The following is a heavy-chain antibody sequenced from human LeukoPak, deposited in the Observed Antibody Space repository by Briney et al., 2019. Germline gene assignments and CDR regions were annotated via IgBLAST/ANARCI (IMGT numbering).Heavy chain of an antibody. D-gene: IGHD2-15*01. V-gene: IGHV4-31*03. CDR1: GGSISSGGYY. J-gene: IGHJ4*02. CDR2: IYYSGST. CDR3: ARGPIVVVAARSDYFDY. Sequence: SETLSLTCTVSGGSISSGGYYWSWIRQHPGKGLEWIGYIYYSGSTYYNPSLKSRVTISVDTSKNQFSLKLSSVTAADTAVYYCARGPIVVVAARSDYFDYWGQGTLVTVSS.